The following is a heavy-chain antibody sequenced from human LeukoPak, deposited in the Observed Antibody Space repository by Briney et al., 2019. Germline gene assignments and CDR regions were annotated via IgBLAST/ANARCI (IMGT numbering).Heavy chain of an antibody. J-gene: IGHJ4*02. CDR3: AGISYNWNDLLAPD. V-gene: IGHV4-34*01. D-gene: IGHD1-20*01. CDR2: INHSGST. CDR1: GGSFSGYY. Sequence: SETLSLTCAVYGGSFSGYYWSWIRQPPGKGLEWIGEINHSGSTNYNPSLKSRVTISVDTSMNQFSLKLSSVTAADTAVYYCAGISYNWNDLLAPDWGQGTLVTVSS.